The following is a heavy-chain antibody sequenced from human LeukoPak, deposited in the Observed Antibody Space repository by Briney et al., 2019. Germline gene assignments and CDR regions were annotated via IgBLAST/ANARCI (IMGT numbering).Heavy chain of an antibody. CDR2: ISGSGVST. J-gene: IGHJ4*02. CDR1: GFTFSTYF. D-gene: IGHD5-24*01. Sequence: GGSLRLPCAASGFTFSTYFMSWVRQAPGKGLEWVSAISGSGVSTYYADSVKGRFTISRDNSKNTLYLQMNSLRAEDTAVYYCAKDTINKGGDGYTYWGQGTLVTFSS. CDR3: AKDTINKGGDGYTY. V-gene: IGHV3-23*01.